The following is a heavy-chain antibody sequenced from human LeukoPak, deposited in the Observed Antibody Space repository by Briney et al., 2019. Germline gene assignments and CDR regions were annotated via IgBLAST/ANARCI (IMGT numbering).Heavy chain of an antibody. CDR1: GFTFSSYA. D-gene: IGHD6-19*01. CDR3: AKDGSGWYPENWFDP. J-gene: IGHJ5*02. V-gene: IGHV3-23*01. CDR2: ISGSGGST. Sequence: GGSLRLSCAASGFTFSSYAMSWVRQAPGKGLEWVSAISGSGGSTYNADSVKGRFTISRDNSKNTLYLQMNSLRAEDTAVYYCAKDGSGWYPENWFDPWGQGTLVTVSS.